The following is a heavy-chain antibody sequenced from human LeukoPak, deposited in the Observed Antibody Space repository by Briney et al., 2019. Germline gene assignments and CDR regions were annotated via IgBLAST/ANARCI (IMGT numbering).Heavy chain of an antibody. D-gene: IGHD6-6*01. J-gene: IGHJ4*02. V-gene: IGHV1-2*02. CDR3: ARDPRTARPTYFDY. CDR1: GYTFTGYY. Sequence: ASVKVSCKASGYTFTGYYMHWVRQAPGQGLEWMGWINPNSGGTNYAQKFQGRVTMTRDTSISTAYMELSRLRSDDTAVYYCARDPRTARPTYFDYWGQGTLVTVSS. CDR2: INPNSGGT.